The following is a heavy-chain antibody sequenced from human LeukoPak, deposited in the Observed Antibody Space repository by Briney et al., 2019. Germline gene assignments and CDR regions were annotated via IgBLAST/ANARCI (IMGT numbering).Heavy chain of an antibody. V-gene: IGHV3-21*01. CDR2: ISNTGTYI. Sequence: SGGSLRLSCAASGFTFSTYDINWVRQAPGKGLEWVASISNTGTYIDYADSVKGRFTISRENAKNSLFLQMNSLRAEDTAVYHCARGRAATASPYYMDVWGKGTTVTVSS. J-gene: IGHJ6*03. CDR3: ARGRAATASPYYMDV. CDR1: GFTFSTYD. D-gene: IGHD6-13*01.